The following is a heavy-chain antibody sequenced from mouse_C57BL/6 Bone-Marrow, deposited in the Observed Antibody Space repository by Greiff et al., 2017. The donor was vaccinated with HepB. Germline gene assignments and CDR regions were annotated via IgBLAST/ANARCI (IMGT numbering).Heavy chain of an antibody. Sequence: QVQLKESGPELVKPGASVKISCKASGYAFSSSWMNWVKQRPGKGLEWIGRIYPGDGDTNYNGKFKGKATLTADKSSSTAYMQRSSLTSEDSAVYFCARSRVVAPFDYWGQGTTLTVSS. CDR2: IYPGDGDT. D-gene: IGHD1-1*01. J-gene: IGHJ2*01. CDR1: GYAFSSSW. V-gene: IGHV1-82*01. CDR3: ARSRVVAPFDY.